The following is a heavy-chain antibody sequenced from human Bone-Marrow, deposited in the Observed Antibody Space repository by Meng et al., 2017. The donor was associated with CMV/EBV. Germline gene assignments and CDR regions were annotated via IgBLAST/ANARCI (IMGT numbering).Heavy chain of an antibody. CDR2: ISGSGGST. CDR1: GFTFSSYA. J-gene: IGHJ6*02. V-gene: IGHV3-23*01. CDR3: VRDYYDSSGYYYVGVGHYYYYGMDV. Sequence: GESLKISCAASGFTFSSYAMSWVRQAPGKGLEWVSAISGSGGSTYYADSVKGRFTISRDNAKNSLYLQMNSLRAEDTAVYYCVRDYYDSSGYYYVGVGHYYYYGMDVWGQGTTVTVSS. D-gene: IGHD3-22*01.